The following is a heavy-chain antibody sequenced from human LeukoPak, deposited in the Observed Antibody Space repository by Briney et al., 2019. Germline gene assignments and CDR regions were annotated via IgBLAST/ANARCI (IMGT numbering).Heavy chain of an antibody. CDR1: GFTFSSYG. Sequence: GGSLRLSCAASGFTFSSYGMSWVRQAPGEGLEWVSAISGSGGSTYYADSVKGRFTISRDNSKNTLYLQMNSLRAEDTAVYYCAKDRSRYGSGSYYTRWFDPWGQGTLVTVSS. D-gene: IGHD3-10*01. J-gene: IGHJ5*02. CDR2: ISGSGGST. CDR3: AKDRSRYGSGSYYTRWFDP. V-gene: IGHV3-23*01.